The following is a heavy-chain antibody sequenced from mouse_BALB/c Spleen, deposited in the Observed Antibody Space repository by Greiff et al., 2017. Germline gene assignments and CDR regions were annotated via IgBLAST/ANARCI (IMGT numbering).Heavy chain of an antibody. CDR2: ISYSGST. CDR3: ARSTMITYWYFDV. V-gene: IGHV3-2*02. Sequence: EVKLMESGPGLVKPSQSLSLTCTVTGYSITSDYAWNWIRQFPGNQLEWMGYISYSGSTSYNPSLKSRISITRDTSKNQFFLQLNSVTTEDTATYYCARSTMITYWYFDVWGAGTTVTVSS. CDR1: GYSITSDYA. D-gene: IGHD2-4*01. J-gene: IGHJ1*01.